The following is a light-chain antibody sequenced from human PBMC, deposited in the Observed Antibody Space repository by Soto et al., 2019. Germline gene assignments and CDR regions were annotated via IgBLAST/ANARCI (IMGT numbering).Light chain of an antibody. V-gene: IGLV2-23*01. CDR3: CSYAGSNTVV. CDR2: ETI. Sequence: QSALTQPASVSGSPGQSITISCTGTSSDVGSYNLVSWYQHRPGKVPKVMIYETISRPSGVSNRFSGSKSGNTASLTISGLQAEDEADYYCCSYAGSNTVVFGGGTKLTVL. CDR1: SSDVGSYNL. J-gene: IGLJ2*01.